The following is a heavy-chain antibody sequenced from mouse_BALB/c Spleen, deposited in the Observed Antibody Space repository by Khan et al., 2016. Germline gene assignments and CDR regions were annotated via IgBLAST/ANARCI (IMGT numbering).Heavy chain of an antibody. V-gene: IGHV3-2*02. Sequence: EVQLQESGPGLVQPSQSLSLTCTVTGYSITSDYAWSWIRQFPGNKLEWMGYIFYSGSPTYNPSLKSRISITRDTSKNQCCLQLSSVTTEDTATYYCARGDWYFDVWGAGTTVTVSS. J-gene: IGHJ1*01. CDR1: GYSITSDYA. CDR2: IFYSGSP. CDR3: ARGDWYFDV.